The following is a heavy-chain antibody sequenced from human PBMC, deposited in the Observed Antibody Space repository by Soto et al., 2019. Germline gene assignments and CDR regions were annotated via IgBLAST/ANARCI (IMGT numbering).Heavy chain of an antibody. CDR3: ARAPYYYDNSGYYY. CDR2: ISSSSNYI. Sequence: GGSLRLSCAAAGFTFSTYSMNWVRRAPGKGLEWVSSISSSSNYIYYADSVKGRFTISRDNAKNSLYLQMNSLRAEDTAVYYCARAPYYYDNSGYYYWGQGTLVTVSS. V-gene: IGHV3-21*01. CDR1: GFTFSTYS. J-gene: IGHJ4*02. D-gene: IGHD3-22*01.